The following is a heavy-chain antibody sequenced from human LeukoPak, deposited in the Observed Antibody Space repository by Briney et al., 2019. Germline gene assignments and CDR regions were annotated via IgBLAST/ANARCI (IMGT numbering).Heavy chain of an antibody. V-gene: IGHV4-59*01. J-gene: IGHJ4*02. D-gene: IGHD1-26*01. CDR1: GGSISSYY. CDR3: ARVRVGAADY. Sequence: SETLSLTCTVSGGSISSYYWSWIRQPPVKGLEWIGYIYYSGSTNYNPSLKSRVTISVDTSKNQFSLKLSSVTAADTAVYYCARVRVGAADYWGQGTLVTVSS. CDR2: IYYSGST.